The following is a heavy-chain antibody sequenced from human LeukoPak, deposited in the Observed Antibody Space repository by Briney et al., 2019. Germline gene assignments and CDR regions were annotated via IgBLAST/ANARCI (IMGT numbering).Heavy chain of an antibody. Sequence: GGSLRLSCAASGFTFSDYYMSWISQAPGKGLEWVSYISSSSSYTNYADSVKGRFTISRDNAKNSLYLQMNSLRAEDTAVYYCARGVLEGPFDYWGQGTLVTVSS. CDR3: ARGVLEGPFDY. J-gene: IGHJ4*02. V-gene: IGHV3-11*06. D-gene: IGHD2-8*02. CDR1: GFTFSDYY. CDR2: ISSSSSYT.